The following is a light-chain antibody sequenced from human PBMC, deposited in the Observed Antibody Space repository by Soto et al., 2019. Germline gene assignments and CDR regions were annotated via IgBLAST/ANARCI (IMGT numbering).Light chain of an antibody. V-gene: IGKV1-5*01. CDR3: QQYNSYSLFT. Sequence: DLQMTQSPSTLSASVGDRVTITCRASQSISSWLAWYQQKPGKAPKLLIYDASSLESGVPSRFSGSGSGTEFTLTISSLQPDDFATYYCQQYNSYSLFTFGPGTKVDI. J-gene: IGKJ3*01. CDR1: QSISSW. CDR2: DAS.